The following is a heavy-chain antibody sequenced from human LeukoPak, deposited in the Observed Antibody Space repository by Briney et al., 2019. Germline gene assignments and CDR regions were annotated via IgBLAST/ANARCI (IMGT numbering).Heavy chain of an antibody. D-gene: IGHD3-10*01. V-gene: IGHV3-30*18. CDR3: AKGGTGLLWFGELLYGYFDY. J-gene: IGHJ4*02. CDR1: GFTFSDYY. Sequence: PGGSLRLSCAASGFTFSDYYMSWIRQAPGKGLEWVAVISYDGSNKYYADSVKGRFTISRDNSKNTLYLQMNSLRAEDTAVYYCAKGGTGLLWFGELLYGYFDYWGQGTLVTVSS. CDR2: ISYDGSNK.